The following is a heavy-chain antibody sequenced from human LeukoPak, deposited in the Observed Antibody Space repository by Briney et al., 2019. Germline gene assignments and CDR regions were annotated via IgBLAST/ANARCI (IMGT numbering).Heavy chain of an antibody. V-gene: IGHV1-24*01. CDR1: GYTLTELS. CDR3: ATGPWLRFNALLHY. CDR2: FDPEDGET. Sequence: ASVKVSCKVSGYTLTELSMHWVRQAPGKGLEWMGGFDPEDGETIYAQKFQGRVTMTEDTSTDTAYMELSSLRSEDTAVYYCATGPWLRFNALLHYWGQGTLVTVSS. J-gene: IGHJ4*02. D-gene: IGHD5-12*01.